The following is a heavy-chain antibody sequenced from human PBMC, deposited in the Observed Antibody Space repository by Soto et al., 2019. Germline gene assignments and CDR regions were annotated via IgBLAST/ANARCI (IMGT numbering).Heavy chain of an antibody. J-gene: IGHJ4*02. CDR2: ISGSGVST. D-gene: IGHD6-19*01. CDR3: AKEAGYSSGWDTFDY. V-gene: IGHV3-23*01. Sequence: EVQLLESGGGLVQPGGSLRLSCVAFGFTFSSYAMSWVRQAPGKGLEWVSAISGSGVSTYYADSVKGRFTISRDNSKNTLYLQMISLRAEDTAVYYCAKEAGYSSGWDTFDYWGQGTLVTVSS. CDR1: GFTFSSYA.